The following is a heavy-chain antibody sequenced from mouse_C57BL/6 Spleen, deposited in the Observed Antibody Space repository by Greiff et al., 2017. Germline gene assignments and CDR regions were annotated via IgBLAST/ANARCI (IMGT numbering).Heavy chain of an antibody. J-gene: IGHJ4*01. V-gene: IGHV1-72*01. CDR3: ASGGLRDPFYAMDY. D-gene: IGHD2-2*01. CDR1: GYTFTSYW. CDR2: IDPNSGGT. Sequence: QVQLQQPGAELVKPGASVKLSCKASGYTFTSYWMHWVKQRPGRGLEWIGRIDPNSGGTKYNEKFKSKATLTVDKPSSTAYMQLSSLTSEDAAFYYCASGGLRDPFYAMDYWGQGTSVTVSS.